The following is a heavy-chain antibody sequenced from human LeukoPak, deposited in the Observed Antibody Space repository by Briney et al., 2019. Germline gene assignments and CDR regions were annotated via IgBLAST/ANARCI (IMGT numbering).Heavy chain of an antibody. J-gene: IGHJ4*02. CDR2: ISSSGSTI. Sequence: SGGSLRLSCAASGFTFSDYYMSWIRQAPGKGLEWVSYISSSGSTIYYADSVKGRFTISRDKAKNSLYLQMNSLRAEDTAVYYCARGGAATVKYYGDSYWGQGTLVTVSS. D-gene: IGHD4-17*01. CDR1: GFTFSDYY. CDR3: ARGGAATVKYYGDSY. V-gene: IGHV3-11*04.